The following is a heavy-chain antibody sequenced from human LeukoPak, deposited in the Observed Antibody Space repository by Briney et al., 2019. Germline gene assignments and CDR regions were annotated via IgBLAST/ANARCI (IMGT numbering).Heavy chain of an antibody. CDR2: IYHSGST. Sequence: SETLSLTCTVSGYSISSGYYWGWIRQPPGKGLEWIGGIYHSGSTSYNSSLKSRLTLSIDTSKNQISLKLSSVTAADTAVYYCASVFQLVIDYWGQGTLVTVSS. CDR3: ASVFQLVIDY. V-gene: IGHV4-38-2*02. D-gene: IGHD3-9*01. J-gene: IGHJ4*02. CDR1: GYSISSGYY.